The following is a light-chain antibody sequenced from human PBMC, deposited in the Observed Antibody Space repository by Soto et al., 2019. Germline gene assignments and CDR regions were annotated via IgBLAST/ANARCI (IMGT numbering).Light chain of an antibody. CDR1: QSVTNNQ. J-gene: IGKJ1*01. Sequence: EIVLTQSPGTLSLSPGERATLSCRASQSVTNNQFAWFRQKPGQAPRLLIYKASTLESGVPSRFSGSGSGTEFTLTVSSLQPDDFATYYCHQYHNFPRTFGQGTKVDIK. V-gene: IGKV3D-7*01. CDR2: KAS. CDR3: HQYHNFPRT.